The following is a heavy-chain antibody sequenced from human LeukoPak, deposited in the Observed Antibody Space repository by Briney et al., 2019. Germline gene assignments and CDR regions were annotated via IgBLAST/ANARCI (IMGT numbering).Heavy chain of an antibody. D-gene: IGHD5-18*01. J-gene: IGHJ4*02. CDR1: GYTFTGDY. CDR2: INPNSGGT. V-gene: IGHV1-2*02. CDR3: ERDQETDTAMVIDY. Sequence: GASVKVSCKASGYTFTGDYMHWVRQAPGQGLEWMGWINPNSGGTNYAQKFQGRVTMTRDTFISTAYMELSRLRSDDTAVYYCERDQETDTAMVIDYWGQGTLVTVSS.